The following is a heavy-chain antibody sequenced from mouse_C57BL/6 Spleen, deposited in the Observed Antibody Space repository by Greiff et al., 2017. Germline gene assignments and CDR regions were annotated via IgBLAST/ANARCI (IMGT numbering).Heavy chain of an antibody. V-gene: IGHV5-16*01. Sequence: EVNLVESEGGLVQPGSSMKLSCTASGFTFSDYYMAWVRQVPEKGLEWVANINYDGSSTYYLDSLKSRFIISRDNAKNILYLQMSSLKAEDTATYYCARDQNAMDYWGQGTSVTVSS. CDR2: INYDGSST. CDR3: ARDQNAMDY. CDR1: GFTFSDYY. J-gene: IGHJ4*01.